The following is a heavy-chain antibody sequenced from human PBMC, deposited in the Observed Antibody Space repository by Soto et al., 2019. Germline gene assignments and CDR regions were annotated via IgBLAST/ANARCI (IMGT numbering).Heavy chain of an antibody. CDR3: ARDRAVTMVRGAYYYYGMDV. CDR1: GYSISSGYY. J-gene: IGHJ6*02. Sequence: WETLSLTCAVSGYSISSGYYWGWIRQPPGKGLEWIGSIYHSGSTYYNPSLKSRVTISVDTSKNQFSLKLSSVTAADTAVYYCARDRAVTMVRGAYYYYGMDVWGQGTTVTVSS. D-gene: IGHD3-10*01. V-gene: IGHV4-38-2*02. CDR2: IYHSGST.